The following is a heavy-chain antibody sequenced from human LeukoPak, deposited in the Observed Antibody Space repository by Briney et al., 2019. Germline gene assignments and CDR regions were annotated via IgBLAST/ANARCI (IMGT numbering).Heavy chain of an antibody. CDR1: GYTFTDYY. V-gene: IGHV1-69-2*01. CDR3: ATGLWSYGPPDRSLDY. CDR2: VDPEDGET. Sequence: VKVSCKVSGYTFTDYYMHWVQQAPGKGLEWMGLVDPEDGETIYAEKFQGRVTITADTSTDTAYMELSSLRSGDTAVYYCATGLWSYGPPDRSLDYWGQGTLVTVSS. D-gene: IGHD2/OR15-2a*01. J-gene: IGHJ4*02.